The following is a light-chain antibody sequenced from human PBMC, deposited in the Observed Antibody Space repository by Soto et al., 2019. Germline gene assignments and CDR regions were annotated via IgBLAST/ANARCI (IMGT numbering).Light chain of an antibody. CDR2: EVR. V-gene: IGLV2-14*01. CDR3: SSYTTGSTLV. J-gene: IGLJ3*02. Sequence: QSVLTQPASVSGSPGQSITIACTGTNRDVGSYNLVSWYQQRPGEAPKLIISEVRNRPSGISYRFTGSKSGNTASLTISGLEAEDEADYYCSSYTTGSTLVFGGGTKVTVL. CDR1: NRDVGSYNL.